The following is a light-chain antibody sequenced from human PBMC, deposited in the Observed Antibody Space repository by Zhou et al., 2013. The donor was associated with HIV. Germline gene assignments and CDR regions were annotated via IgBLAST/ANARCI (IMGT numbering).Light chain of an antibody. CDR3: QQYNNWPPLT. CDR1: QSVSSN. CDR2: DAS. J-gene: IGKJ4*01. Sequence: EIVMTQSPATLSVSPGERATLSCRASQSVSSNLAWYQQKPGQAPRLLIYDASTRATDIPARFSGSGSGTEFTLTISSMQSEDFAVYYCQQYNNWPPLTFGGGPRWRSN. V-gene: IGKV3-15*01.